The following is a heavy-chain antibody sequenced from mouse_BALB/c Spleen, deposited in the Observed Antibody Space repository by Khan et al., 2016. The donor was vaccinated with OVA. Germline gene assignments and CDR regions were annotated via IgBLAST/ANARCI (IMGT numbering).Heavy chain of an antibody. J-gene: IGHJ3*01. D-gene: IGHD2-2*01. CDR1: GYSFTSYY. CDR2: IDPFSGAT. CDR3: TRHGYVAWFTY. V-gene: IGHV1-31*01. Sequence: VQLKQSGPELMKPGASVKISCKASGYSFTSYYIHLMIESHGTSLEWIGYIDPFSGATTYNQKFKGKATLTVDKSSNTAYIHLRNLTSEDSAVYYCTRHGYVAWFTYGGQGKLVTVSA.